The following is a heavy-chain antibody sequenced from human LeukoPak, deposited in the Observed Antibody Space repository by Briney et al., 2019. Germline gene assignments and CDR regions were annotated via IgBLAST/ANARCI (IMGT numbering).Heavy chain of an antibody. Sequence: GGSLRLSCAASGFTFSSYSMNWVRQAPGKGLEWVSSISSSSSYIYYADSVKGRFTISRDNAKNSLYLQMNSLRAEDTALYYCARNPVVIPGWGAFDIWGQGTMVTVSS. J-gene: IGHJ3*02. V-gene: IGHV3-21*04. D-gene: IGHD3-22*01. CDR3: ARNPVVIPGWGAFDI. CDR1: GFTFSSYS. CDR2: ISSSSSYI.